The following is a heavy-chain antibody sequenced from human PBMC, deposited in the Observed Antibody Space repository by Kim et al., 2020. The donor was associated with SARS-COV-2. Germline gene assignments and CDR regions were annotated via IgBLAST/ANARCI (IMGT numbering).Heavy chain of an antibody. CDR1: GFTFSDYY. V-gene: IGHV3-11*06. D-gene: IGHD5-18*01. Sequence: GGSLRLSCAASGFTFSDYYMSWIRQAPGKGLEWVSYISSSSSYTNYADSVKGRFTISRDNAKNSLYLQMNSLRAEDTAVYYCARERGARGYSYGEMDHFDYWGQGTLVTVSS. CDR3: ARERGARGYSYGEMDHFDY. CDR2: ISSSSSYT. J-gene: IGHJ4*02.